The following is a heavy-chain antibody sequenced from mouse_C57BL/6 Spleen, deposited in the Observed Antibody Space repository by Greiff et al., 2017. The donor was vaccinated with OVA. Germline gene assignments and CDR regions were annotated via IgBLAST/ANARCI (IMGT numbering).Heavy chain of an antibody. J-gene: IGHJ1*03. V-gene: IGHV1-50*01. CDR1: GYTFTSYW. Sequence: VQLQQSGAELVKPGASVKLSCKASGYTFTSYWMQWVKQRPGQGLEWIGEIDPSDSYTNYNQKFKGKATLTVDTSSSTAYMQLSSLTSEDSAVYYCARRGGYYPYWYFDVWGTGTTVTVSS. CDR3: ARRGGYYPYWYFDV. CDR2: IDPSDSYT. D-gene: IGHD2-3*01.